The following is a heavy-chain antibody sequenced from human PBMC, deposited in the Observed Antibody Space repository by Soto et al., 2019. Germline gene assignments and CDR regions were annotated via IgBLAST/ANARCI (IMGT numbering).Heavy chain of an antibody. CDR2: IYPGDSES. D-gene: IGHD3-10*02. CDR1: GYMFSNDW. Sequence: PGESLKISCQGFGYMFSNDWIGWVRQMPGKGLEWMGIIYPGDSESRYSPSFQGQVTMSADKSISTAYVQWSSLKASDSAIYYCVRMLSPFYFGMDVWGQGTTVAVS. CDR3: VRMLSPFYFGMDV. J-gene: IGHJ6*02. V-gene: IGHV5-51*01.